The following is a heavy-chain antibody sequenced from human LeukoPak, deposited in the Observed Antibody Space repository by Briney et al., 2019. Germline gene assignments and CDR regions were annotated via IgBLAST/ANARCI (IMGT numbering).Heavy chain of an antibody. J-gene: IGHJ4*02. Sequence: GGSLRLSCAASGFTFSSYWMSWVRQAPGKGLEWVSAISGSGGSTYYADSVKGRFTISRDDSKNTLYLQMNSLRAEDTAVYYCARIYSSSSFRVYDYWGQGTLVTVSS. V-gene: IGHV3-23*01. CDR1: GFTFSSYW. CDR2: ISGSGGST. D-gene: IGHD6-6*01. CDR3: ARIYSSSSFRVYDY.